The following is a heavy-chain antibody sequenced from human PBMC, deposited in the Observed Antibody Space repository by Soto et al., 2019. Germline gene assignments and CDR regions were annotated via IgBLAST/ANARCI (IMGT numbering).Heavy chain of an antibody. Sequence: SETLSLTCSVSRAFINSGGFYYSWIRQPPGKGLEWLGYIFHSGSTLYNPSLRGRLTLSAGTSRNQLSLHLTSVTAADTAVYYCVRGGIAGHWFDPWGQGILVTVS. CDR2: IFHSGST. D-gene: IGHD2-15*01. CDR1: RAFINSGGFY. V-gene: IGHV4-31*03. CDR3: VRGGIAGHWFDP. J-gene: IGHJ5*02.